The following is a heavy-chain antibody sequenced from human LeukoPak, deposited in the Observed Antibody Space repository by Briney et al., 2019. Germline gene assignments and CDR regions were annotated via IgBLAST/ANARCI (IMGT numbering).Heavy chain of an antibody. CDR3: ASGSYRAFYYYYMDV. J-gene: IGHJ6*03. Sequence: GASVKVSCKASGGTFSSYAISWVRQAPGQGLEWMGGIIPIFGTANYAQKFQGRVTITADESTSTAYMELSSLRSEDTAVYYCASGSYRAFYYYYMDVWGKGTTVTVSS. D-gene: IGHD1-26*01. CDR2: IIPIFGTA. CDR1: GGTFSSYA. V-gene: IGHV1-69*13.